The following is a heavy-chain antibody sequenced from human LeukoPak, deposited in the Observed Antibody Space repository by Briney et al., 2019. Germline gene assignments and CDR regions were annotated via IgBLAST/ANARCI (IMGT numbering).Heavy chain of an antibody. CDR1: GFTFSSYA. CDR3: AGDTPPGGDYYFDY. CDR2: IWNAGTNT. Sequence: GGSLRLSCAASGFTFSSYAMHWVRQAPGKGLEWVALIWNAGTNTYYADSVKGRFTISRDNSKNTLYLQMNSLRAEDTAVYYCAGDTPPGGDYYFDYWGQGTLVIVSS. D-gene: IGHD3-16*01. J-gene: IGHJ4*02. V-gene: IGHV3-33*08.